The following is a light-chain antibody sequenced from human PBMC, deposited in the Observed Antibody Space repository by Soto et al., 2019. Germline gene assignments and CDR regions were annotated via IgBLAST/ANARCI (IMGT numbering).Light chain of an antibody. J-gene: IGKJ1*01. V-gene: IGKV3-15*01. CDR1: LTVNTN. CDR2: GAF. CDR3: QQYNNRWT. Sequence: EIVMTQSPATLSVSPGEGATLSCRASLTVNTNLAWYQQKRGQAPRLLIYGAFMRATGIPARFSGSGSGTEFTLTTSSLQSEDVAVYYCQQYNNRWTFGLGTKVEI.